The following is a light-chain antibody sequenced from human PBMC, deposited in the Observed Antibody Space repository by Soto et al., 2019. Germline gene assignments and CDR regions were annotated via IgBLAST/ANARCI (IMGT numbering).Light chain of an antibody. V-gene: IGKV1-5*03. CDR2: KAS. J-gene: IGKJ2*02. CDR3: QQYNGYSGT. Sequence: DTQMTQSPSTLSVSVGDRVTITCRASQSINSWLAWYQQKPGKAPKLLIYKASNLESGVPSRFSGSASGTEFTLTISSLQPDDLATDYCQQYNGYSGTFGQGTKLEIK. CDR1: QSINSW.